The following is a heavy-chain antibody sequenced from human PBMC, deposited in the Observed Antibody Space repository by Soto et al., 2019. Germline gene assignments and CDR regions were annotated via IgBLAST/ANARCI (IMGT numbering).Heavy chain of an antibody. D-gene: IGHD1-26*01. Sequence: QVQLVQSGAEVKKPGSSVKVSCKASGGTFSSYSINWVRQAPGQGLEWMGEIIPIFGTANYAQKFQGRVTITADESTSTAYMELSSLRSEDAAVYYCARDGGRHSGGIDYWGQGTRVTVSS. V-gene: IGHV1-69*01. CDR3: ARDGGRHSGGIDY. J-gene: IGHJ4*02. CDR1: GGTFSSYS. CDR2: IIPIFGTA.